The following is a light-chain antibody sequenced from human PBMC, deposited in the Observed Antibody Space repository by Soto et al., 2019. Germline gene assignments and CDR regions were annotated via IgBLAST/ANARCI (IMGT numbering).Light chain of an antibody. Sequence: DIQMTQSPSSLSASVGDSVTIPCRASQRINKYLNWYQQRSGRAPRLLIHTASSLHSGVPSRFSGSGAGSDFPPIISRLPTEYFAYYCCQQSCSTPCTFGGGTKLEIK. J-gene: IGKJ4*01. V-gene: IGKV1-39*01. CDR1: QRINKY. CDR3: QQSCSTPCT. CDR2: TAS.